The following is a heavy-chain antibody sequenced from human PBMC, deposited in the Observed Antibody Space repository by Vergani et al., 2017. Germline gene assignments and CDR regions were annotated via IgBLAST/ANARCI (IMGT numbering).Heavy chain of an antibody. CDR3: ARAYCSSTSCHPYYYGMDV. D-gene: IGHD2-2*01. CDR1: GFTFSNAW. J-gene: IGHJ6*02. Sequence: EVQLVESGGGLVKPGGSLRLSCAASGFTFSNAWMSWVRQAPGKGLEWVGRIKSKTDGGTTDYAAPVKGRFTISRDNSKNTLYLQMNSLRAEDTAVYYCARAYCSSTSCHPYYYGMDVWGQGTTVTVSS. CDR2: IKSKTDGGTT. V-gene: IGHV3-15*01.